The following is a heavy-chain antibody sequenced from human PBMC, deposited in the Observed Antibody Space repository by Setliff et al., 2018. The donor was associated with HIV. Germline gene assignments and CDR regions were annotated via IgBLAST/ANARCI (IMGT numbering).Heavy chain of an antibody. J-gene: IGHJ4*02. V-gene: IGHV1-69*10. Sequence: SVKVSCKASGGTFGSSALSWVRQARGQGPEWLGGIIPVFGMTDYAQNFQGRLTITADTSTSTAYMELLSLRSEDTAIYYCATQTVAVGAPGYFDSWGQGTLVTVSS. D-gene: IGHD2-15*01. CDR1: GGTFGSSA. CDR3: ATQTVAVGAPGYFDS. CDR2: IIPVFGMT.